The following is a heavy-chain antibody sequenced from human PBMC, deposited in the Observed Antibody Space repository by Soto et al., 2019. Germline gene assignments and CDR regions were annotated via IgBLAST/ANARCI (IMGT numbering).Heavy chain of an antibody. D-gene: IGHD3-3*01. CDR3: ARGGLAYYDFWSGYDFDY. Sequence: QLQLQESGSGLVKPSQTLSLTCAVSGGSISSGGYSWSWIRQPPGKGLEWIGYIYHSGSTYYNPSLKSRVTISVDRSKNQFSLKLSSVTAADTAVYYCARGGLAYYDFWSGYDFDYWGQGTLVTVSS. CDR1: GGSISSGGYS. J-gene: IGHJ4*02. CDR2: IYHSGST. V-gene: IGHV4-30-2*01.